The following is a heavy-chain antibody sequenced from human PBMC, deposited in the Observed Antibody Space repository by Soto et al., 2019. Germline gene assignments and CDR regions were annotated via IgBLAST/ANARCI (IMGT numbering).Heavy chain of an antibody. CDR2: IYSGDSDT. Sequence: GGALKISLKGPGYSFTSYWIGWVLQMPGKGLERMGIIYSGDSDTRYSPSFQGQVTIPSDKPIRTAYLQSTNLKATDTAMDFCATHSGYYDSSSYHYYYYYGMDVWGQGTTVTVSS. CDR1: GYSFTSYW. V-gene: IGHV5-51*01. CDR3: ATHSGYYDSSSYHYYYYYGMDV. D-gene: IGHD3-22*01. J-gene: IGHJ6*02.